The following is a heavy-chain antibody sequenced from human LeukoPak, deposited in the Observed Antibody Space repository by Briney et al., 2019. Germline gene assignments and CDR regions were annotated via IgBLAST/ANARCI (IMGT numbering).Heavy chain of an antibody. V-gene: IGHV3-64*01. Sequence: PGGSLRLSCATSGFTFRSYAMHWVRQAPGKGLEYVSAISSNGGSTYYANSVKSRFTISRDNSKNTLYLQMGSLRAEDMAVYYCARGAGRYYYYYMDVWGKGTTVTVSS. CDR1: GFTFRSYA. J-gene: IGHJ6*03. CDR2: ISSNGGST. D-gene: IGHD1-26*01. CDR3: ARGAGRYYYYYMDV.